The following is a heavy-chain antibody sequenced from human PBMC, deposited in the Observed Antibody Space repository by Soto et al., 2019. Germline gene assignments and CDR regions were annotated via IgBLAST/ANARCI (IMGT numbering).Heavy chain of an antibody. V-gene: IGHV3-53*01. CDR2: IYSGGST. J-gene: IGHJ4*02. CDR1: GFTVSSNY. D-gene: IGHD3-22*01. CDR3: ARVISSGYPPLQVFDY. Sequence: GGSLRLSCAASGFTVSSNYMSWVRQAPGKGLEWVSVIYSGGSTYYADSVKGRFTISRDNSKNTLYLQMNSLRAEDTAVYYCARVISSGYPPLQVFDYWGQGTLVTV.